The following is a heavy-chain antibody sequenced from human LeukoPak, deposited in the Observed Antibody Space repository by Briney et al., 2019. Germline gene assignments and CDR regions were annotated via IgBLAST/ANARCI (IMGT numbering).Heavy chain of an antibody. CDR3: ASELEWLTPFKPYYYYHYMDV. V-gene: IGHV4-59*01. Sequence: KPSETLSLTCTVSGASISSYYWSWIRQPPGKGLEWIGYIYYRGSTNYNPSLKSRVTISVDTSKNQFSLKLSSVTAADTAVYYCASELEWLTPFKPYYYYHYMDVWGKGTTVTVSS. CDR2: IYYRGST. D-gene: IGHD3-3*01. J-gene: IGHJ6*03. CDR1: GASISSYY.